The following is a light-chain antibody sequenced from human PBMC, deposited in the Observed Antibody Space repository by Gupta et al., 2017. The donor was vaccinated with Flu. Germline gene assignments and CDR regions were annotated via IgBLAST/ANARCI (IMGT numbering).Light chain of an antibody. CDR2: DAS. J-gene: IGKJ3*01. CDR1: QDISNY. Sequence: IKMTNPHSSLSASVGDRVTITCQASQDISNYLNWYQQKPGKAPKLLIYDASNLETGVPSRFSGSGSGTDFTFTISSLQPEDIATYYCQQYDNPFTFGPGTKVDIK. V-gene: IGKV1-33*01. CDR3: QQYDNPFT.